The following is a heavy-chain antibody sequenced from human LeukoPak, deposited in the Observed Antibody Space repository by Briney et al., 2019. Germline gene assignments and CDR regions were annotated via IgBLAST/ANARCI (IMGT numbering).Heavy chain of an antibody. D-gene: IGHD3-22*01. J-gene: IGHJ4*02. CDR2: IYTSGST. Sequence: PSETLTLACTVSGGSISSGSYYWSWIRQPAGKGLEWIGRIYTSGSTNYNPSLKSRVTISVDTSKNQFSLKLSSVTAADTAVYYCARNELRVYDSSGAIDYWGQGTLVTVSS. CDR1: GGSISSGSYY. V-gene: IGHV4-61*02. CDR3: ARNELRVYDSSGAIDY.